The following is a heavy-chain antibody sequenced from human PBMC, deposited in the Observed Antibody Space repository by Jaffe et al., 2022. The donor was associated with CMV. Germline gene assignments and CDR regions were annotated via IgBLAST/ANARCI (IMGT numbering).Heavy chain of an antibody. V-gene: IGHV5-51*01. CDR3: ARPPPCGGDCSWRGFAFDI. Sequence: EVQLVQSGAEVKKPGESLKISCKGSGYSFTSYWIGWVRQMPGKGLEWMGIIYPGDSDTRYSPSFQGQVTISADKSISTAYLQWSSLKASDTAMYYCARPPPCGGDCSWRGFAFDIWGQGTMVTVSS. J-gene: IGHJ3*02. CDR2: IYPGDSDT. CDR1: GYSFTSYW. D-gene: IGHD2-21*02.